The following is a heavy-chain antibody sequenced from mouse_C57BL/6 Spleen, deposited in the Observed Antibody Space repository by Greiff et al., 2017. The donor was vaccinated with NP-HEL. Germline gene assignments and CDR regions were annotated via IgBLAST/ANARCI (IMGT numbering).Heavy chain of an antibody. Sequence: QVQLQQPGAELVKPGASVKMSCKASGYTFTSYWITWVKQRPGQGLEWIGDIYPGSGSTNYNEKFKSKATLTVDTSSRTAYLQLSSLTSEDSAVYYCARGGLRREDPYFDYWGQGITLTVSS. CDR1: GYTFTSYW. V-gene: IGHV1-55*01. J-gene: IGHJ2*01. D-gene: IGHD2-4*01. CDR3: ARGGLRREDPYFDY. CDR2: IYPGSGST.